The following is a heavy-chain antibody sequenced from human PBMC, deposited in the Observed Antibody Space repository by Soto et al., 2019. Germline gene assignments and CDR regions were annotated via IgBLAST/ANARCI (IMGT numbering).Heavy chain of an antibody. CDR3: ASGRAPFDY. Sequence: PGGSLRLSCAASGFTFCSYGVHWVRQAPGKGLEWVAVISYDGSNKYYADSVKGRFTISRDNSKNTLYLQMNSLRAEDTAVYYCASGRAPFDYWGQGTLVTVSS. J-gene: IGHJ4*02. CDR1: GFTFCSYG. CDR2: ISYDGSNK. V-gene: IGHV3-30*03. D-gene: IGHD3-10*01.